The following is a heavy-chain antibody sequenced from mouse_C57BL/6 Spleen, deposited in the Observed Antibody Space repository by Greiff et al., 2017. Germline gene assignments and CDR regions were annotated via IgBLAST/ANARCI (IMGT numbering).Heavy chain of an antibody. CDR1: GFTFSDYG. V-gene: IGHV5-17*01. CDR2: ISSGSSTI. Sequence: EVKLMESGGGLVKPGGSLKLSCAASGFTFSDYGMHWVRQAPEKGLEWVAYISSGSSTIYYADTVKGRFTISRDNAKNTLFLQMTSLRSEDTAMYYCARTCYGSRGTWCAYWGQGTLVTVSA. J-gene: IGHJ3*01. CDR3: ARTCYGSRGTWCAY. D-gene: IGHD1-1*01.